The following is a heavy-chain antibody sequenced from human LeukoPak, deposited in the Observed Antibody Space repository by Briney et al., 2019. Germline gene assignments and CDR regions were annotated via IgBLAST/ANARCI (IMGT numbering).Heavy chain of an antibody. CDR2: INPRGGST. CDR3: AREKSIVGATYNWFDP. D-gene: IGHD1-26*01. Sequence: GASVKVSCKASGYTFTSHFMHWVRQAPGQGLEWMGIINPRGGSTSYTQKFQGRVTMTRDTSTSTVYMELSSLRSEDTAVYYCAREKSIVGATYNWFDPWGQGTLVTVSS. V-gene: IGHV1-46*01. J-gene: IGHJ5*02. CDR1: GYTFTSHF.